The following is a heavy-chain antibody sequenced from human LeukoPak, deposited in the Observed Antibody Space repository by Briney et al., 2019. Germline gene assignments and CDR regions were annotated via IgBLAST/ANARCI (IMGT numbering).Heavy chain of an antibody. V-gene: IGHV5-51*01. D-gene: IGHD3-10*01. CDR1: GYSFTSYW. CDR2: VYPGDSDT. CDR3: TRHSEDADSYYPFDY. Sequence: GESLKISCKGSGYSFTSYWIGWLRQMPGKGLEWVASVYPGDSDTRYSPSFQGQVTISADKSITTAYLQWSSLRASDTAMYYCTRHSEDADSYYPFDYWGQGTWVTVSS. J-gene: IGHJ4*02.